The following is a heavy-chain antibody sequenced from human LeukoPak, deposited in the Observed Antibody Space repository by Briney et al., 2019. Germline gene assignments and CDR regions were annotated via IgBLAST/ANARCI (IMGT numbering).Heavy chain of an antibody. CDR3: ARVTYNGYQHFDY. CDR1: GGSISTNTYY. D-gene: IGHD3-10*01. J-gene: IGHJ4*02. CDR2: IHHRGTT. Sequence: TSETLSLTCIVSGGSISTNTYYWGWIRLPPGKGLEWIGEIHHRGTTYYNPSLRSRVTISVDTSKNQFSLRLTSVTAADTAVYYCARVTYNGYQHFDYWGQGNLVTVS. V-gene: IGHV4-39*07.